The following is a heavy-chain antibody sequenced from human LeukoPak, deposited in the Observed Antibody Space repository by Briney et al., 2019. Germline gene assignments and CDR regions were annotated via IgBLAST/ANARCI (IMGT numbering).Heavy chain of an antibody. D-gene: IGHD6-19*01. CDR1: GFSLKNTA. V-gene: IGHV3-23*01. CDR3: TKVVGGWLTNNWFDS. J-gene: IGHJ5*01. Sequence: SGGSLRLSCAISGFSLKNTAMTWVRQAPGKGLEWVSSISEGGASTDYADSVQGRFTISKDKATNTLYLQMDSLRVGDTATYFCTKVVGGWLTNNWFDSWGQGALVTVSS. CDR2: ISEGGAST.